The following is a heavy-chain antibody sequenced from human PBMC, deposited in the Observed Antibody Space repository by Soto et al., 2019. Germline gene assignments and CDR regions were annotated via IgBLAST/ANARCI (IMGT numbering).Heavy chain of an antibody. J-gene: IGHJ4*02. Sequence: SETLSLTCPVSGGSISSYYWSWIRQPAGKGLGWIGRIYTSGSTNYNPSLKSRVTMSVDTSKNQFSLKLSSVTAADTAVYYCWRSGGSSWYYFDYGGQGTLVTVS. CDR1: GGSISSYY. CDR2: IYTSGST. CDR3: WRSGGSSWYYFDY. V-gene: IGHV4-4*07. D-gene: IGHD6-13*01.